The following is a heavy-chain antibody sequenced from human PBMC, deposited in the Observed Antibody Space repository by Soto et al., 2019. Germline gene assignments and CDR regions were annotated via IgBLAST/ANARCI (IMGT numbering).Heavy chain of an antibody. CDR1: GFTFTSSA. CDR2: IVVGSGNT. V-gene: IGHV1-58*01. Sequence: GASVKVSCKASGFTFTSSAVQWVRQARGQRLEWIGWIVVGSGNTNYAQKYQERVTITRDMSTSTAYMELSSLRSEDTAVYYCAAEGGDYVGWFDPWGQGTLVTVSS. J-gene: IGHJ5*02. D-gene: IGHD4-17*01. CDR3: AAEGGDYVGWFDP.